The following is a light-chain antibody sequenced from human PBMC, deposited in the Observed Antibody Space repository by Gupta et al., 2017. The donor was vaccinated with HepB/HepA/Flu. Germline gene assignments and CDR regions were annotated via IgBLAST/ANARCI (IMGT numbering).Light chain of an antibody. V-gene: IGLV3-1*01. CDR1: KLGDKY. CDR2: QNT. Sequence: SYEVTQPPSVSVSPGQPASITCSGDKLGDKYSFWYQQKTGQSPILVIYQNTKRPSGIPERFSGSNSGNTATLTISGTQAMDEADYYCQTWDSSTVVFGGGTKLTVL. J-gene: IGLJ3*02. CDR3: QTWDSSTVV.